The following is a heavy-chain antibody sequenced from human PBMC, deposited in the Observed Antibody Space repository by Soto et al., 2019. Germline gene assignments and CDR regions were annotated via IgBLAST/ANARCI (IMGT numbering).Heavy chain of an antibody. CDR1: GYRFSSSW. J-gene: IGHJ4*02. CDR2: VYPSDSDV. Sequence: ASLKISCQGTGYRFSSSWIVWVRQKPGKGLEWLGNVYPSDSDVRYSPAFEGQVTMSADNSINTAYLQLLTLTASDTALYYCKKGGTSPFDSWGQGPRVTVSS. V-gene: IGHV5-51*01. CDR3: KKGGTSPFDS. D-gene: IGHD1-7*01.